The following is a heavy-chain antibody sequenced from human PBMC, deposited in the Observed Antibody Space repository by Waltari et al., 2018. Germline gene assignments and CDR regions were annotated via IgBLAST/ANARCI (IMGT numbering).Heavy chain of an antibody. CDR2: ISSSSSTI. D-gene: IGHD1-26*01. CDR3: ARDGYSGSYEGFGDY. J-gene: IGHJ4*02. V-gene: IGHV3-48*01. Sequence: EVQLVESGGGLVQPGGSLRLSCAASGFTFSSYSMNWVRQAPGKGLEWVSYISSSSSTISYADSVQGRFTISRDNDKNSLYLQMNSLRAEDTAVYYCARDGYSGSYEGFGDYWGQGTLVTVSS. CDR1: GFTFSSYS.